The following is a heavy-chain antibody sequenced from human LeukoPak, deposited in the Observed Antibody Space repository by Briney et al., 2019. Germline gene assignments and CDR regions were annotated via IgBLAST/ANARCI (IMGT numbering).Heavy chain of an antibody. D-gene: IGHD3-10*01. CDR3: ARAYYYGSGSYGGSYYGMDV. V-gene: IGHV4-30-2*01. CDR2: TDHTGFT. CDR1: GGSISGGGYF. J-gene: IGHJ6*02. Sequence: SQTLSLTCSVSGGSISGGGYFWNWIRQPPGKTLEWIGCTDHTGFTYNKPSLRSRVTISVDKSKNQFSLKLSSVTAADTAVYYCARAYYYGSGSYGGSYYGMDVWGQGTTVTVSS.